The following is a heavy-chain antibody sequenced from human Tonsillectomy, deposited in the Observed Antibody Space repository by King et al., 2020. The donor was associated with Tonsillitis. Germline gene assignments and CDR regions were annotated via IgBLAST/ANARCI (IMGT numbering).Heavy chain of an antibody. Sequence: VQLVESGGDLVQPGGSLRLSCAAPGFSFSSYAMSWVRQAPGTGLEWVSSLSVSGGGTNSADSGKGRVTISRDNSENTLYLQMNNLRAEDTAMYYCAKESTVTRAFEYWGQGTLVTVSS. D-gene: IGHD4-17*01. CDR3: AKESTVTRAFEY. J-gene: IGHJ4*02. V-gene: IGHV3-23*04. CDR2: LSVSGGGT. CDR1: GFSFSSYA.